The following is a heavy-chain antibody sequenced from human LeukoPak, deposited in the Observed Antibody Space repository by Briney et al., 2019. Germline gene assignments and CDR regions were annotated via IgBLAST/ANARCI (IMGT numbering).Heavy chain of an antibody. CDR1: GGSISSSSYY. CDR2: IYTSGST. V-gene: IGHV4-39*07. D-gene: IGHD2-2*01. J-gene: IGHJ6*03. CDR3: ARGWSSSTSPYYYYYMDV. Sequence: PSETLSLTCTVSGGSISSSSYYWGWIRQPPGKGLEWLGRIYTSGSTNYNPSLKSRVTMSVDTSKNQFSLKLSSVTAADTAVYYCARGWSSSTSPYYYYYMDVWGKGTTVTISS.